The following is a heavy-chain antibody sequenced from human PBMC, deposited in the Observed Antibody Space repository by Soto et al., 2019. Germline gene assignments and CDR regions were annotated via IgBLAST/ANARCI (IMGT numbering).Heavy chain of an antibody. Sequence: QVQLVESGGGLVKPGGSLRLSCAGSGFIFSDYYMSWIRQAPGKGLEWVSLISTSGNLEEYADSVKGRFTISRDNAKNSLYLQMHRLRAEDTAVYYCARYFYGDSVFDYWGQGTVVTVSS. V-gene: IGHV3-11*01. J-gene: IGHJ4*02. D-gene: IGHD4-17*01. CDR2: ISTSGNLE. CDR1: GFIFSDYY. CDR3: ARYFYGDSVFDY.